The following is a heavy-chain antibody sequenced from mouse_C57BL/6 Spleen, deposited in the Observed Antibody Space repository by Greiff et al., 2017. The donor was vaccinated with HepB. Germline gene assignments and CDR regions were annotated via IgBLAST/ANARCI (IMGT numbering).Heavy chain of an antibody. D-gene: IGHD3-2*02. CDR1: GYTFTSYW. CDR3: ARRDSGLYAMDY. J-gene: IGHJ4*01. CDR2: INPSSAYT. Sequence: QVQLKESGAELAKPGASVKLSCKASGYTFTSYWMHWVKQRPGQGLEWIGYINPSSAYTKYNQKFKDKATLTADKSSSTAYMQLSSLTYEDSAVYYCARRDSGLYAMDYWGQGTSVTVSS. V-gene: IGHV1-7*01.